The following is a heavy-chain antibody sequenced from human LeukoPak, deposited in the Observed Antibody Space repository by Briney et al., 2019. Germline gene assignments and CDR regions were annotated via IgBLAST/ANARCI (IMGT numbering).Heavy chain of an antibody. CDR2: FYYSWSP. J-gene: IGHJ4*02. D-gene: IGHD1-26*01. V-gene: IGHV4-39*02. CDR1: GGSFSNSRYY. CDR3: ARDAYSGGYLHFDY. Sequence: SEALALIWYGFGGSFSNSRYYLGWIRQPPGTGLEWIGRFYYSWSPYYNLSLKSRVTISGDTSKHQFSLMLSPVTAADTAVYYCARDAYSGGYLHFDYWGQGGMVSVCS.